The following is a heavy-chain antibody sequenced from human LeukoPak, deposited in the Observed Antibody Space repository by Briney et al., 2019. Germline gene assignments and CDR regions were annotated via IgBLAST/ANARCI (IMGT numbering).Heavy chain of an antibody. J-gene: IGHJ4*02. CDR1: GGTVSRYP. D-gene: IGHD3-22*01. Sequence: SVKVSCKASGGTVSRYPISWVRQAPGQGLEWMGGIIPIFGTANYAQKFQGRVTITADESTSTAYMELSSLRAEDTAVYYCAKHPLLKYYYDSSGWANLDYWGQGTLVTVSS. V-gene: IGHV1-69*13. CDR3: AKHPLLKYYYDSSGWANLDY. CDR2: IIPIFGTA.